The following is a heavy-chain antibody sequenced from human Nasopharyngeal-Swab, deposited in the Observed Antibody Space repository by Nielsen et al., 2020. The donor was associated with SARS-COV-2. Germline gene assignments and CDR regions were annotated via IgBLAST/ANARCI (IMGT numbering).Heavy chain of an antibody. V-gene: IGHV1-18*01. D-gene: IGHD3-22*01. J-gene: IGHJ4*02. CDR3: ARDRRTHYYDSSGSLDY. Sequence: ASVKVSCNASGYTFTSYVISWVRQAPGQGLEWMGWISAYNGNTNYAQKLQGRVTMTTDTSTSTAYMELRSLRSDDTAVYYCARDRRTHYYDSSGSLDYWGQGTLVTVSS. CDR2: ISAYNGNT. CDR1: GYTFTSYV.